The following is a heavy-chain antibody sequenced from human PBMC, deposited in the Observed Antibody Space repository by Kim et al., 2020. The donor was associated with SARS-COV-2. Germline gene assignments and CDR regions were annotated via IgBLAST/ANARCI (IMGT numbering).Heavy chain of an antibody. D-gene: IGHD2-21*02. CDR2: T. J-gene: IGHJ2*01. Sequence: TPDNSSPQHRVTMSVDTSRNQFSLKLRSVTAADTAVYFCARDDSRYFDLWGRGSLVTVSS. V-gene: IGHV4-4*07. CDR3: ARDDSRYFDL.